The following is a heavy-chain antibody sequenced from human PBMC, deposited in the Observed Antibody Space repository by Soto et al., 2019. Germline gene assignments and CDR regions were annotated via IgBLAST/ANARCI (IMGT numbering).Heavy chain of an antibody. J-gene: IGHJ3*02. Sequence: SETLSLTCTVSGGSISNNNYYWGWIRQPPGKGLEWIGSIHHSGSTSYNPSLWSRATISVDASKYHLSLMLSSVTAADTAVYYCARHIGYTYDAYDTFDIWGQGTLVTVSS. V-gene: IGHV4-39*01. D-gene: IGHD3-16*01. CDR1: GGSISNNNYY. CDR2: IHHSGST. CDR3: ARHIGYTYDAYDTFDI.